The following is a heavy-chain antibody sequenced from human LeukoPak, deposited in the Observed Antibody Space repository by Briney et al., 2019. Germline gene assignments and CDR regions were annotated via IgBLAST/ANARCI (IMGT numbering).Heavy chain of an antibody. CDR3: ARHFGSITLAFDI. CDR2: IYYSGST. J-gene: IGHJ3*02. D-gene: IGHD3-16*01. V-gene: IGHV4-39*01. CDR1: GCSISSSSYY. Sequence: SETLSLTCTVSGCSISSSSYYWGWIRQPPGRGLEWIGSIYYSGSTYYSPSLTSRVTISVDTSKIQFSMKLSSVIADYTAVYYCARHFGSITLAFDIWGQGTMVTVSS.